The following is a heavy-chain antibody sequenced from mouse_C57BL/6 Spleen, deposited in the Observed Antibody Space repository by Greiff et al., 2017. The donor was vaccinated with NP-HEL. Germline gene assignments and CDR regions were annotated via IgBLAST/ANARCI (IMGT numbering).Heavy chain of an antibody. Sequence: VQVVESGPGLVAPSQSLSITCTVSGFSLTSYAISWVRQPPGKGLEWLGVIWTGGGTNYNSAPKSRLSISKDNSKSQILLKMNILQTDDTARYYCDRGYYEGYFDDWGQGTTLTVSS. J-gene: IGHJ2*01. D-gene: IGHD2-3*01. CDR3: DRGYYEGYFDD. CDR1: GFSLTSYA. CDR2: IWTGGGT. V-gene: IGHV2-9-1*01.